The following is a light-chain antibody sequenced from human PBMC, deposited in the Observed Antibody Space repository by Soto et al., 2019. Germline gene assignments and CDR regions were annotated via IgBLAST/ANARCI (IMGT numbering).Light chain of an antibody. V-gene: IGKV3-15*01. CDR3: QQYSNWPRT. CDR1: QSVTSN. Sequence: EIVMTQSPATLSVSPGERATLSCRASQSVTSNLAWYQQKLGQAPWLLIYGASTRATSIPAGFSGSGSGTEFNLTISSLQSEDFAVYYCQQYSNWPRTFGQGTKLEIK. CDR2: GAS. J-gene: IGKJ2*02.